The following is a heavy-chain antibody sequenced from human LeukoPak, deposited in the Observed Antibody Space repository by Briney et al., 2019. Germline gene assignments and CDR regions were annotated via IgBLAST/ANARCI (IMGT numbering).Heavy chain of an antibody. V-gene: IGHV3-48*03. CDR2: ISSSGSTI. D-gene: IGHD4-17*01. CDR1: GFTFSSYE. CDR3: ASSRMTTDDGIDY. Sequence: GGSLRLSCAASGFTFSSYEMNWVRQAPGKGLEWVSYISSSGSTIYYADSVKGRSTISRDNAKNSLYLQMNSLRAEDTAVYYCASSRMTTDDGIDYWGQGTLVTVSS. J-gene: IGHJ4*02.